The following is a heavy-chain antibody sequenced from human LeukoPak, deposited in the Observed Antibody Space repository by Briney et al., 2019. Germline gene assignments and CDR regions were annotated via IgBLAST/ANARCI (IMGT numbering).Heavy chain of an antibody. Sequence: ASVKVSCKASGYTFTGYYMHWVRQAPGQGLEWMGWINPNSGGTNYAQNFQGRATMTRDTSISTAYMELSRLRSDDTAVYYCARSRWGPMGDYYYYYYMDVWGKGTTVTVSS. CDR3: ARSRWGPMGDYYYYYYMDV. CDR2: INPNSGGT. V-gene: IGHV1-2*02. J-gene: IGHJ6*03. CDR1: GYTFTGYY. D-gene: IGHD3-10*01.